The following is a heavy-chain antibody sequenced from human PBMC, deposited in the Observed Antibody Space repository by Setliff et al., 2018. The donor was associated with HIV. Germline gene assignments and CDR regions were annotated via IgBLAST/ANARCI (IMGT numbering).Heavy chain of an antibody. CDR2: IYYSGST. Sequence: PSETLSLTCTVSGGSISSSYWSWIRQPRGKGLEWIGYIYYSGSTNYNPSLKSRVTISVDTTKNQFSLKLSSVTAADTAVYYCARARTPYYYDSSAYYFNYYYMDVWGKGTTVTVSS. V-gene: IGHV4-59*01. D-gene: IGHD3-22*01. CDR1: GGSISSSY. J-gene: IGHJ6*03. CDR3: ARARTPYYYDSSAYYFNYYYMDV.